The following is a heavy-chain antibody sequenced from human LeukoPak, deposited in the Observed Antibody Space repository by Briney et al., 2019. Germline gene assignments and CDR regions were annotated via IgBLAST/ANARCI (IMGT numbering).Heavy chain of an antibody. CDR2: IYHSGST. D-gene: IGHD2-2*01. J-gene: IGHJ5*02. CDR3: ARVGVVVVPAAVGRTQLWFDP. CDR1: GGSISSYY. Sequence: SETLSLTCTVSGGSISSYYWGWIRQPPGKGLEWIGSIYHSGSTYYNPSLKSRVTISVDTSKNQFSLKLSSVTAADTAVYYCARVGVVVVPAAVGRTQLWFDPWGQRTLVTVSS. V-gene: IGHV4-38-2*02.